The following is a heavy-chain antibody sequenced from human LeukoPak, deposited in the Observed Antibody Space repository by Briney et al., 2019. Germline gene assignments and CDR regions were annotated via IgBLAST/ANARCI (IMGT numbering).Heavy chain of an antibody. CDR3: ASRDNGSGVVPDY. V-gene: IGHV4-61*01. D-gene: IGHD3-10*01. CDR2: IYYSGST. Sequence: SETLSLTCTVSGGSVSSGSYYWSWIRQPPGKGLERIGYIYYSGSTNYNPSLKSRVTISVDTSKNQFSLKLSSVTAADTAVYYCASRDNGSGVVPDYWGQGTLVTVSS. CDR1: GGSVSSGSYY. J-gene: IGHJ4*02.